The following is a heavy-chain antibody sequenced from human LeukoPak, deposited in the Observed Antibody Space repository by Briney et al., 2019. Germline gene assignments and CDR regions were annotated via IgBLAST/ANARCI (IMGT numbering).Heavy chain of an antibody. V-gene: IGHV1-69*13. J-gene: IGHJ4*02. CDR2: IIPIFGTA. CDR1: GYTFTGYY. Sequence: GASVKVSCKASGYTFTGYYMHWVRQAPGQGLEWMGGIIPIFGTANYAQKFQGRVTITADESTSTAYMELSSLRSEDTAVYYCAMSGPTVTNLEYYFDYWGQGTLVTVSS. CDR3: AMSGPTVTNLEYYFDY. D-gene: IGHD4-17*01.